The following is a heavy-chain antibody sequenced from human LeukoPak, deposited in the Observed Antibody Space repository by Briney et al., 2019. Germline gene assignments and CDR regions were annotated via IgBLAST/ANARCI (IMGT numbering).Heavy chain of an antibody. V-gene: IGHV3-53*01. CDR2: IFSGGST. Sequence: QTGGSLRLSCAASGFTFSSYAMSWVRQAPGKGLEWVSAIFSGGSTFYADSVTGRFTISRDNSKNTVYLEMNSLRAEDTAVYYCARDLKTSGWYGDFDYWGQGTLVTVSS. J-gene: IGHJ4*02. CDR1: GFTFSSYA. D-gene: IGHD6-19*01. CDR3: ARDLKTSGWYGDFDY.